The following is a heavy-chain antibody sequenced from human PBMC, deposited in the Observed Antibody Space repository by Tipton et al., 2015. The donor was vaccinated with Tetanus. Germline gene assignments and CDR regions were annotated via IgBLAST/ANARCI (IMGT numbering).Heavy chain of an antibody. D-gene: IGHD2/OR15-2a*01. CDR3: ARLRVYCSTACYSREDY. J-gene: IGHJ4*02. Sequence: SLRLSCVASGFTFRSYWMSWVRQAPGKGLEWVANIKEDGSEMYYADSVKGRFTISRDNARNSLSVHMNSLTAEDTAVYYCARLRVYCSTACYSREDYWGQETLVTVSS. V-gene: IGHV3-7*01. CDR2: IKEDGSEM. CDR1: GFTFRSYW.